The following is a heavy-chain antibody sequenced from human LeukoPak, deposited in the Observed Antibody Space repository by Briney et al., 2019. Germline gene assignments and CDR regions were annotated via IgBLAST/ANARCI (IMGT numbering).Heavy chain of an antibody. J-gene: IGHJ4*02. CDR3: AKSRLRAYYFDY. CDR1: GFTFSSYA. D-gene: IGHD4-17*01. CDR2: ISGSGGST. Sequence: AGGSLRLSCAASGFTFSSYAMSWVRQAPGKGLEWVSAISGSGGSTYYADSVKGRFTISRDNSKNTLYLQMNSLRAVDTAVYYCAKSRLRAYYFDYWGQGTLVTVSS. V-gene: IGHV3-23*01.